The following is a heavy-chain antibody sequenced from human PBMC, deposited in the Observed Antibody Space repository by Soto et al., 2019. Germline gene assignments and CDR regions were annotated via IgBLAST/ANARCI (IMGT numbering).Heavy chain of an antibody. CDR3: TRANRYSEY. V-gene: IGHV4-59*11. CDR1: GGSISNHY. CDR2: IYYNGNT. J-gene: IGHJ4*02. Sequence: QVQLQESGPGLVKPSETLSLTCSVSGGSISNHYWSWIRQLPGKGLEWIGYIYYNGNTNYNPSLKSRVTMSIDTSRNQISLKLTTVTAADTAVYYCTRANRYSEYWGQGTLVTVSS. D-gene: IGHD5-12*01.